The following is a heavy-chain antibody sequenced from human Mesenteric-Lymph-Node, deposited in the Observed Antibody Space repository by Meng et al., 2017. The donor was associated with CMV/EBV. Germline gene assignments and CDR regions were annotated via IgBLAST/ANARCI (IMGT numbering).Heavy chain of an antibody. D-gene: IGHD6-19*01. V-gene: IGHV4-61*01. CDR1: GGSVSSGSYY. CDR2: IYYSGST. CDR3: ARLPPLAVADTFYSYGMDV. J-gene: IGHJ6*02. Sequence: SETLSLTCTVSGGSVSSGSYYWSWIRQPPGKGLEWIGYIYYSGSTNYNPSLKSRVTISVDTSKNQFSLKLNSVTAADTAVYYCARLPPLAVADTFYSYGMDVWGQGTTVTVSS.